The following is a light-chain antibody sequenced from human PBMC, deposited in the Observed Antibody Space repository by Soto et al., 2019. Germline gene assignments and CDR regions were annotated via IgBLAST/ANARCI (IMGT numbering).Light chain of an antibody. Sequence: EIVLTQSPATLSLSPGERATLSCRASQTFSSHLAWYQQKPGQAPRLLIYDASKRATGIPARFSGRGSGTAVTLTISSLEPEDFAVYYCQQRANWPPLITFGQGTRLEIK. J-gene: IGKJ5*01. CDR3: QQRANWPPLIT. CDR1: QTFSSH. V-gene: IGKV3-11*01. CDR2: DAS.